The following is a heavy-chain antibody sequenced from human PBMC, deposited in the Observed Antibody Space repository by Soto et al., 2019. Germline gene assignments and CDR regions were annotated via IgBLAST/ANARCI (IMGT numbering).Heavy chain of an antibody. Sequence: GASVKVSCKATGYTFTGYYMHWVRQAPGQGLEWMGWINPNSGGTNYAQKFQGWVTMTRDTSISTAYMELSRLRSDDTAVYYCAREGYCSGGSCYLQPVSLYRPFDYWGQGTLVTVSS. CDR1: GYTFTGYY. V-gene: IGHV1-2*04. CDR2: INPNSGGT. CDR3: AREGYCSGGSCYLQPVSLYRPFDY. D-gene: IGHD2-15*01. J-gene: IGHJ4*02.